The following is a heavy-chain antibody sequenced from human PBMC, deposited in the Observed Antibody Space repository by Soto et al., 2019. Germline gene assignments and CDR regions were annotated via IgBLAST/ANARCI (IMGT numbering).Heavy chain of an antibody. V-gene: IGHV4-61*01. CDR1: GDSVTFGHYY. CDR2: IFFTGAT. Sequence: QVQLQESGPGLVKPSETLSLICIVSGDSVTFGHYYWSWIRQPPGKGLEWIGHIFFTGATNYSPSLKSRVTMSVDSSKSQFSLNLTSVTAADSAIYFCARALSDSAGSSLGRRLDVWGHGTTVTFSS. CDR3: ARALSDSAGSSLGRRLDV. J-gene: IGHJ6*02. D-gene: IGHD3-10*01.